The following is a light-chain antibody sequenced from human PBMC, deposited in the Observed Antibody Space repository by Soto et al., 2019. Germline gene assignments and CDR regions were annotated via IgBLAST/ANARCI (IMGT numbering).Light chain of an antibody. J-gene: IGLJ3*02. Sequence: QAVVTQEPSLTVXXXXTVXXXXXSXTXXXTSGYYPNWFQQKPGQAPRALIYSTSNKHSWTPARFSGSLLGGKAALTLSGVQPEDEAEYYCLLYYGGAQSWVFGGGTKLTVL. CDR2: STS. CDR1: TXXXTSGYY. V-gene: IGLV7-43*01. CDR3: LLYYGGAQSWV.